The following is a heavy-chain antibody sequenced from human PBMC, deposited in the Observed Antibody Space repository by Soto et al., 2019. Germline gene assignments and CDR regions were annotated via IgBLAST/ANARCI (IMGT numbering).Heavy chain of an antibody. D-gene: IGHD6-19*01. Sequence: EVQLVESGGGLVKPGGSLRLSCAASGFTFNKAWMNWVRQAPGGRLEWVGRVKSVSDGGAVDYAAPVKGRFTISRDDSKDTLYVQMNSLKAEDTAIYYCVRGWPGINYDYNMDVWGQGTTVTVSS. J-gene: IGHJ6*02. V-gene: IGHV3-15*07. CDR1: GFTFNKAW. CDR3: VRGWPGINYDYNMDV. CDR2: VKSVSDGGAV.